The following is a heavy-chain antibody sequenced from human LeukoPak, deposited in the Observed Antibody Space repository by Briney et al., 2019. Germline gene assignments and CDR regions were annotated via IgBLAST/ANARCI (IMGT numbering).Heavy chain of an antibody. V-gene: IGHV3-48*03. J-gene: IGHJ4*02. D-gene: IGHD2-2*01. Sequence: GGSLRLSCAASGFTFSSYEMNWVRQAPGKGLEWVSYISSSGSTIYCADSVKGRFTISRDNAKNSLYLQMNSLKDEDTAVYYCASHSVGVLPIATFDYWGQGTLVTVSS. CDR2: ISSSGSTI. CDR3: ASHSVGVLPIATFDY. CDR1: GFTFSSYE.